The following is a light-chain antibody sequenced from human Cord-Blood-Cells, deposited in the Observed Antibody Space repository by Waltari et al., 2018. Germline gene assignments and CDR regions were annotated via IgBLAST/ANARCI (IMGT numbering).Light chain of an antibody. CDR3: QVWDSSTVV. V-gene: IGLV3-9*01. CDR2: RDS. CDR1: NIGSKN. J-gene: IGLJ2*01. Sequence: SYELTQPLSVSVALGQTARITCGGNNIGSKNVHWYQQKPGQAPVLVIYRDSNRPSGILERFSGSTSGNTATLTISRAQAGDEADYYCQVWDSSTVVFGGGTKLTVL.